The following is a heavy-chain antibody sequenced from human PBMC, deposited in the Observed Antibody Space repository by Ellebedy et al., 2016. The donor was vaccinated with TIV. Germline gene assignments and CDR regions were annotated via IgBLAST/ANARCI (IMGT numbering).Heavy chain of an antibody. CDR3: ATVKLFISHWFDP. CDR2: FDPEDGET. V-gene: IGHV1-24*01. D-gene: IGHD2-21*01. J-gene: IGHJ5*02. CDR1: GYTLTELS. Sequence: AASVKVSCKASGYTLTELSMHWLRQAPGKGLEWMGGFDPEDGETIYAQKFQGRVTMTEDTSTDTAYMELSSLRSEDTAVYYCATVKLFISHWFDPWGQGTLVTVSS.